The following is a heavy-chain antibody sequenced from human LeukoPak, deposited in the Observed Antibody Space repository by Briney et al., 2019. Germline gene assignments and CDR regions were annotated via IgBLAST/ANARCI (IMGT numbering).Heavy chain of an antibody. CDR2: IKQDGSEK. D-gene: IGHD3-10*01. CDR3: ARSYYGSGTSYGMDV. Sequence: GGSLRLSCAVTGFTFSRHWMSWVRQAPGKGLEWLANIKQDGSEKYYVDSVEGRFTISRDNAKNSLYLQMNSLRAEDTAVYYCARSYYGSGTSYGMDVWGQGTTVTVSS. CDR1: GFTFSRHW. V-gene: IGHV3-7*01. J-gene: IGHJ6*02.